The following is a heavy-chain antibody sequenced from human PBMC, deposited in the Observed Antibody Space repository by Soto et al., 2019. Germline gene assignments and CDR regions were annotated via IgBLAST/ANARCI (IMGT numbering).Heavy chain of an antibody. CDR1: GFPFTVFW. V-gene: IGHV3-7*03. CDR2: INQGGSET. D-gene: IGHD5-12*01. J-gene: IGHJ4*02. Sequence: EVQLVESGGALVQPGGSLRLSCAASGFPFTVFWMSWVRRVPGKGLEWLANINQGGSETYYVDSVKGRFTISRDNAANLVYLEMNSLRAEDTATYFCAKGSIEYSASVDHWGQGTLVLVSS. CDR3: AKGSIEYSASVDH.